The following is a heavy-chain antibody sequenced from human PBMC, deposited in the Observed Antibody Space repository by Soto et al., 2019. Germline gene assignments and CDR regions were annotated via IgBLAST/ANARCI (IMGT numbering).Heavy chain of an antibody. CDR2: ITSDTNTI. CDR1: GYRFSIYS. V-gene: IGHV3-48*02. D-gene: IGHD6-19*01. J-gene: IGHJ4*02. Sequence: EGELVESGGGLVQPGGSLRLSCAASGYRFSIYSMNWVRQAPGKGLEWSAYITSDTNTIKYADSVKGRFTISRDNGKNSVYLQMNSLRDEDTAVYYCARSVEGHFDYWGQGTVVTVSA. CDR3: ARSVEGHFDY.